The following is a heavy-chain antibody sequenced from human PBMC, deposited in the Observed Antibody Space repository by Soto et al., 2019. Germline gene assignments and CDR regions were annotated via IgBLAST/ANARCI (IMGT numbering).Heavy chain of an antibody. CDR3: ARAGAVAGGFNWFDP. V-gene: IGHV3-74*01. CDR1: GFTFSSYW. CDR2: INSDESYT. J-gene: IGHJ5*02. D-gene: IGHD6-19*01. Sequence: EVQLVESGGGLVQPGGSLRLSCAASGFTFSSYWMHWVRQAPGKGLVWVSCINSDESYTTYADSVKGRFTISRDNAKNTLYLQRNSLRAEDTAVYYCARAGAVAGGFNWFDPWGQGTLVTVSS.